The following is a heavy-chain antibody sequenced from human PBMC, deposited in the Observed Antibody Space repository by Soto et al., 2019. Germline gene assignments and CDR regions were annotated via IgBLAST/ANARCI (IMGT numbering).Heavy chain of an antibody. V-gene: IGHV3-23*01. CDR1: GFTFSKYA. D-gene: IGHD4-17*01. Sequence: EVQLLESGGGLVQPGGSLRLSCAASGFTFSKYAMNWVRQAPGKGLEWVSTVSSSGGSTSYADSVQGRFTISRDNSENTLYLQMNSLRAEDTAVYYCAKLTYGDPVDYWGQGTLVTVSS. CDR3: AKLTYGDPVDY. J-gene: IGHJ4*02. CDR2: VSSSGGST.